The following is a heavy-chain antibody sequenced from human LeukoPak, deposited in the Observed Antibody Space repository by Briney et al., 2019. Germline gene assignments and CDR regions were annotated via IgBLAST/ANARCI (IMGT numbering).Heavy chain of an antibody. CDR2: ISYEGSNK. Sequence: GGSLVLSCAASGFTFSSYAMHWVRPAPGKGLEWVAVISYEGSNKYYADSVKGRFTISRDNSKSTLYLQMNSLRAEDTAVYYCARAGYSSSWYDYFDYWGQGTLVTVSS. CDR1: GFTFSSYA. J-gene: IGHJ4*02. D-gene: IGHD6-13*01. V-gene: IGHV3-30*04. CDR3: ARAGYSSSWYDYFDY.